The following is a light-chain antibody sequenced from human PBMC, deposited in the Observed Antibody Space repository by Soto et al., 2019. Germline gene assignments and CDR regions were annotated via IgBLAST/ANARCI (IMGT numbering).Light chain of an antibody. Sequence: EIVLTQSPGTLSLSPGERATLFCRASTSVSSTYLAWYQQKPGQAPRPLIYRASSRAPGIPDRFSGSGSGTDFTLTISSLEPEDFAVYYCQQYGSSPLFSFGPGTKVDIK. J-gene: IGKJ3*01. CDR1: TSVSSTY. V-gene: IGKV3-20*01. CDR2: RAS. CDR3: QQYGSSPLFS.